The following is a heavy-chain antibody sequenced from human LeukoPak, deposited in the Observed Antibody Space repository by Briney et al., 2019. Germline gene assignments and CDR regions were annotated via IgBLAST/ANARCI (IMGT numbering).Heavy chain of an antibody. V-gene: IGHV3-30-3*01. CDR3: ATMQEY. Sequence: GRSLRLSCAASGFTFSSCAMHWVRQAPGKGLEWLAVISFDGSVKYYADSVKGRFTISRDNSKNTLYVQMNNLRPEDTAMYHCATMQEYWGQGTLVTVSS. J-gene: IGHJ4*02. CDR2: ISFDGSVK. CDR1: GFTFSSCA.